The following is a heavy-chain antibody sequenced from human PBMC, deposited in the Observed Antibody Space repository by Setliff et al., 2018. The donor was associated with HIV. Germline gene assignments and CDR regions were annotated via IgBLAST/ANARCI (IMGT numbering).Heavy chain of an antibody. CDR3: ARDVEHMMDV. Sequence: ASVKVSCKASGDTFSSYAISWVRQAPGQGLEWMGGISAYNGNTNYAQKLQGRVTMTTDTSTSTAYMELRSLRFDDTAVYYCARDVEHMMDVWGQGTTVTVSS. CDR2: ISAYNGNT. V-gene: IGHV1-18*01. CDR1: GDTFSSYA. J-gene: IGHJ6*02.